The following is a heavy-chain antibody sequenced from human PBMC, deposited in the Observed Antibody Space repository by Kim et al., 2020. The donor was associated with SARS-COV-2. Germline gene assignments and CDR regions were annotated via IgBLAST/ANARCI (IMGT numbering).Heavy chain of an antibody. CDR2: IYSGGST. V-gene: IGHV3-53*04. CDR3: ARIRIGNYYYGMDV. CDR1: GFTVSSNY. J-gene: IGHJ6*02. D-gene: IGHD3-3*01. Sequence: GGSLRLSCAASGFTVSSNYMSWVRQAPGKGLEWVSVIYSGGSTYYADSVKGRFTISRHNSKNTLYLQMNSLRAEDTAVYYCARIRIGNYYYGMDVWGQGTTVTVSS.